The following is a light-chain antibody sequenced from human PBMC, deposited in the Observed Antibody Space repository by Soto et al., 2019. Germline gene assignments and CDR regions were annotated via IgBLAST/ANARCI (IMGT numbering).Light chain of an antibody. CDR2: DVS. V-gene: IGLV2-14*03. J-gene: IGLJ2*01. CDR1: SSDIGGYNY. CDR3: SSYTSNNTPSVL. Sequence: QSALTQPASVSGSPGQSITISCTGTSSDIGGYNYVSWYQQHPGKAPKLIIYDVSNRPSGVSDRFSGSKSGNTASLTISGLQPVDEADYSCSSYTSNNTPSVLFGGGIKLTVL.